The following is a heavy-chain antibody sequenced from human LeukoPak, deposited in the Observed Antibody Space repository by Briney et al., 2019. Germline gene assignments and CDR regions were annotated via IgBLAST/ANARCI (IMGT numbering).Heavy chain of an antibody. CDR3: ARERSDSSGYYHPQRDYYYYYGMDV. Sequence: GVSLRLSCVGSGFTFSNYAMSWVRQAPGKGLEWVSGISGSGGSTYYADSVKGRFTISRDNSKNTLYLQMNSLRAEDTAVYYCARERSDSSGYYHPQRDYYYYYGMDVWGQGTTVTVSS. CDR2: ISGSGGST. J-gene: IGHJ6*02. V-gene: IGHV3-23*01. CDR1: GFTFSNYA. D-gene: IGHD3-22*01.